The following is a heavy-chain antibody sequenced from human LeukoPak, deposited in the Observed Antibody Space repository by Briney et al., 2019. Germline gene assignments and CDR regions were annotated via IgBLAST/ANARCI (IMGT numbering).Heavy chain of an antibody. J-gene: IGHJ6*02. V-gene: IGHV4-59*12. CDR1: GGSISSYY. CDR2: IYYSGST. CDR3: ARGHIVVVPAAARLYYYYGMDV. D-gene: IGHD2-2*01. Sequence: PSETLSLTCTVSGGSISSYYWSWIRQPPGKGLEWIGYIYYSGSTNYNPSLKSRVTISVDTSKNQFSLKLSSVTAADTAVYYCARGHIVVVPAAARLYYYYGMDVWGQGTTVTVSS.